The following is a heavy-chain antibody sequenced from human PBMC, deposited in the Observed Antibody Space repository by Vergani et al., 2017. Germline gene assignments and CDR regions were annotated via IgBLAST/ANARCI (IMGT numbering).Heavy chain of an antibody. CDR2: ISGSGGST. CDR3: AKADGSGSYYAYYYGMDV. D-gene: IGHD3-10*01. J-gene: IGHJ6*02. Sequence: EVQVVESGGGLVQPGGCLRLSCAASGFTFSSYAMSWVRQAPGEGLEWVSAISGSGGSTYYADYVKGRFTISRDNSKNTLYLQMNSLRAEDTAVYYCAKADGSGSYYAYYYGMDVWGQGTTVTVSS. CDR1: GFTFSSYA. V-gene: IGHV3-23*04.